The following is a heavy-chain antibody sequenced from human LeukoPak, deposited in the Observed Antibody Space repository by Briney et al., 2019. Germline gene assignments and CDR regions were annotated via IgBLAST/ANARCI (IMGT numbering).Heavy chain of an antibody. V-gene: IGHV1-46*01. CDR3: ARDTRRYSNYFGHGMDV. Sequence: ASVKVSCKASGYTFTSYYMHWVRQAPGQGLEWMGIINPSGGSTSYAQKFQGRVTMTRDTSTSTVYMELSSLRSEDTAVYYCARDTRRYSNYFGHGMDVWGQGTTVTVSS. J-gene: IGHJ6*02. CDR2: INPSGGST. D-gene: IGHD4-11*01. CDR1: GYTFTSYY.